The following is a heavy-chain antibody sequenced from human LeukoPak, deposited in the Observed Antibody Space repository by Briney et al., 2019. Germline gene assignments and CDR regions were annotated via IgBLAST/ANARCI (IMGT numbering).Heavy chain of an antibody. Sequence: SETLSLTCTVSGGSISSSSYYWGWIRQPPGEGLEWIGSIYYSGSTNSYPSLKRRITISVKTFKKQFSLTLSSLTDAATAPDFGARQHYGRDAFDIWGQGTMVTVSS. J-gene: IGHJ3*02. D-gene: IGHD4-17*01. V-gene: IGHV4-39*01. CDR2: IYYSGST. CDR3: ARQHYGRDAFDI. CDR1: GGSISSSSYY.